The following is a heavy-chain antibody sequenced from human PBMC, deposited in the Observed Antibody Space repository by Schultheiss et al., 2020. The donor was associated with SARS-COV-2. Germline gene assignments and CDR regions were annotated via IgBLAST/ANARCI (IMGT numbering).Heavy chain of an antibody. J-gene: IGHJ5*02. D-gene: IGHD6-19*01. CDR3: VKDSGSGWYHWFDP. CDR1: GFTFSSYA. Sequence: GGSLRLSCAASGFTFSSYAMSWVRQAPGKGLEYVSAISSNGGSTYYADSVKGRFTISRDNSKNTLYLQMSSLRAEDTAVYYCVKDSGSGWYHWFDPWGQGTLVTVSS. CDR2: ISSNGGST. V-gene: IGHV3-64D*06.